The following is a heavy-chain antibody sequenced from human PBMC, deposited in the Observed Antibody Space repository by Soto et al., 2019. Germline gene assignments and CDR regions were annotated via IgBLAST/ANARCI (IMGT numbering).Heavy chain of an antibody. Sequence: RGESLKISCEGFGYNFATYWIAWVRQMPGKGLEYMGIIYPGDSDSRYSPSFQGQVTFSADKSISTAYMQWSSLKASDTAMYYCARHGFYGDYASNYFDPWGQGTLVT. CDR1: GYNFATYW. V-gene: IGHV5-51*01. J-gene: IGHJ5*02. CDR2: IYPGDSDS. CDR3: ARHGFYGDYASNYFDP. D-gene: IGHD4-17*01.